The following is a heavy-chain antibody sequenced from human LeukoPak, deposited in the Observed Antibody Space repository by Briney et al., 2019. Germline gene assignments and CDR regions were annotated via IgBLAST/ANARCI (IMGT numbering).Heavy chain of an antibody. V-gene: IGHV3-23*01. CDR3: AKGALRYFDWLLEN. D-gene: IGHD3-9*01. J-gene: IGHJ4*02. CDR2: ISGSGGST. CDR1: GFTFSSYA. Sequence: GGSLRLSCAASGFTFSSYAMSWVRQAPGKGLEWVSAISGSGGSTYYADSVKGRFTISRDNSKNTLYLRMNSLRAEDTAVYYCAKGALRYFDWLLENWGQGTLVTVSS.